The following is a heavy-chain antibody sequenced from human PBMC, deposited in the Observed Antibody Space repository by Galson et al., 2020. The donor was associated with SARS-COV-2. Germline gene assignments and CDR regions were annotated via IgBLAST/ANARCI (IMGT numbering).Heavy chain of an antibody. CDR2: IWYDGSDE. Sequence: GESLKISCAASGFNFGYYGMHWVRQVPGKGLEWVASIWYDGSDEYYTDSVKGRFTMSRDNSENTMYLQMNRVRAEDTAIYYCAKNRVSFTMTTALDYWGQGTLVAVAS. J-gene: IGHJ4*02. D-gene: IGHD3-3*01. CDR3: AKNRVSFTMTTALDY. CDR1: GFNFGYYG. V-gene: IGHV3-30*02.